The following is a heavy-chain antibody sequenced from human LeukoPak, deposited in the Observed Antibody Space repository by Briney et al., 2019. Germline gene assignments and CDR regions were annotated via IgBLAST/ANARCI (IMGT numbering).Heavy chain of an antibody. Sequence: PSETLSLTCAVYGGSFSGYYWSWIRQPPGKGLEWIGSIYYSGSTYYNPSLKSRVTISVDTSKNQFSLKLSSVTAADTAVYYCASSSGWYYYYYYMDVWGKGATVTVSS. CDR1: GGSFSGYY. V-gene: IGHV4-34*01. D-gene: IGHD6-19*01. J-gene: IGHJ6*03. CDR3: ASSSGWYYYYYYMDV. CDR2: IYYSGST.